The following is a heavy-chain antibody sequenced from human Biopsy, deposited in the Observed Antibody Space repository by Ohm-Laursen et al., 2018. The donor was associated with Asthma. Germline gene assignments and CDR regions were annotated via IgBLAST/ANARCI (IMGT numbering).Heavy chain of an antibody. D-gene: IGHD4-17*01. J-gene: IGHJ5*02. CDR2: IYYSGST. CDR3: ARTTYGHDGFDP. V-gene: IGHV4-31*11. Sequence: PSDTLSFTCAVSGGSINIGDYYWSWIRQHPVKGLEWIGHIYYSGSTYYNPSLKSRVSISLDTSKNQFSLSLTSVTAADTAVYYCARTTYGHDGFDPWGQGTLVTVSS. CDR1: GGSINIGDYY.